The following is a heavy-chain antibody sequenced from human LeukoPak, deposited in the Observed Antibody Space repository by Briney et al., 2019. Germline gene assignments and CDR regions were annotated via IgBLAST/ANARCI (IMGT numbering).Heavy chain of an antibody. D-gene: IGHD3-22*01. Sequence: SETLSLTCTVSGGSICSYYWSWIRQPPGKGLEWIGYIYYSGSTNYNPSLKSRVTISVDTSKNQFSLKLSSVTAADTAVYYCASSHDYDSSGYFVGYYFDYWGQGTLVTVSS. J-gene: IGHJ4*02. CDR1: GGSICSYY. V-gene: IGHV4-59*01. CDR3: ASSHDYDSSGYFVGYYFDY. CDR2: IYYSGST.